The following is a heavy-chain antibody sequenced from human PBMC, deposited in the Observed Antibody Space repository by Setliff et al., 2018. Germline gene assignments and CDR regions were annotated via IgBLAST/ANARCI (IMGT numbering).Heavy chain of an antibody. V-gene: IGHV4-61*09. CDR3: ARGYYNGRGYYYLPCSFDS. CDR1: DGSLYSGNYY. J-gene: IGHJ4*02. Sequence: PSETLSLTCTVSDGSLYSGNYYWTWIRQPAGKALESIGHIHGTEGTHYNPSLESRVTISRDKSPNQFSLMLRSVTATDTALYYCARGYYNGRGYYYLPCSFDSWGRGIVVTVSS. D-gene: IGHD3-10*01. CDR2: IHGTEGT.